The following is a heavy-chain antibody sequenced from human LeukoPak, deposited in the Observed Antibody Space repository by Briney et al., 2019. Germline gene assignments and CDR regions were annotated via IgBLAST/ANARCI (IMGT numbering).Heavy chain of an antibody. Sequence: GGSLRLSCAASGFTFDNYAMHWVRQAPGKGLEWVSGISWNSGSVVYADSVKGRFTISRDNAKNSLYLQMNSLRAEDTAVYYCVKYGDYKFDPWGQGTLVTVSS. CDR1: GFTFDNYA. D-gene: IGHD4-17*01. V-gene: IGHV3-9*01. CDR2: ISWNSGSV. CDR3: VKYGDYKFDP. J-gene: IGHJ5*02.